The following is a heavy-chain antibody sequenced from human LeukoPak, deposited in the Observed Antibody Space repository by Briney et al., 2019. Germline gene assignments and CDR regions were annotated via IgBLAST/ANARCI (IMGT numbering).Heavy chain of an antibody. V-gene: IGHV3-21*01. CDR3: ASRYYDFWSGQENNWFDP. Sequence: PGGSLRLSCAASGFTFSSYSMSWVRQAPGKGLEWVSSISSSSSYIYYADSVKGRFTISRDNAKNSLYLQMNSLRAEDTAVYYCASRYYDFWSGQENNWFDPWGQGTLVTVSS. D-gene: IGHD3-3*01. CDR2: ISSSSSYI. J-gene: IGHJ5*02. CDR1: GFTFSSYS.